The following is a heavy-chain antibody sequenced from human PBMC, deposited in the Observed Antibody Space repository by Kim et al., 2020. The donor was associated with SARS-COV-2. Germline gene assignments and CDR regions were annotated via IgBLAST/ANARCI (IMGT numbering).Heavy chain of an antibody. CDR3: ARDAPSGYDFGGDNWFDP. D-gene: IGHD5-12*01. CDR1: GDSVSSNSAA. CDR2: TYYRSKWYN. V-gene: IGHV6-1*01. J-gene: IGHJ5*02. Sequence: SQTLSLTCAISGDSVSSNSAAWNWIRQSPSRGLEWLGRTYYRSKWYNDYAVSVKSRITINPDTTKNQFSLQLNSVTPEDTAVYYCARDAPSGYDFGGDNWFDPWGQGTLVTVSS.